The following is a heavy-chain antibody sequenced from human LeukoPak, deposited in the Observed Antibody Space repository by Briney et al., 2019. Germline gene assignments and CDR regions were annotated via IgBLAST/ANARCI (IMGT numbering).Heavy chain of an antibody. CDR2: ISSSSSYI. V-gene: IGHV3-21*01. D-gene: IGHD6-25*01. J-gene: IGHJ4*02. Sequence: GGSLRLSCAASGFTFSSYSMNWVRQAPGKGLEWVSSISSSSSYIYYADSVKGRFTISRDNAKNSLYLQMNSLRAEDTAVYYCARDLADARFDYWGQGTLATVSS. CDR1: GFTFSSYS. CDR3: ARDLADARFDY.